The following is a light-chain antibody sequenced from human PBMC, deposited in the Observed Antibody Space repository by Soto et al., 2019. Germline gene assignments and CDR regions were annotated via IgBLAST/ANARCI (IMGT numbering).Light chain of an antibody. V-gene: IGKV3-15*01. J-gene: IGKJ1*01. CDR2: GAS. CDR1: QSVSSR. CDR3: HQYNNLWT. Sequence: EIVMTQSPATVSVSPGERVTLSCRASQSVSSRLAWYQQKPGQSPRLLIYGASTRATGIPARFSGSGSGTEFTLTISSLQSEDFGVYYCHQYNNLWTFGQGTKVHIK.